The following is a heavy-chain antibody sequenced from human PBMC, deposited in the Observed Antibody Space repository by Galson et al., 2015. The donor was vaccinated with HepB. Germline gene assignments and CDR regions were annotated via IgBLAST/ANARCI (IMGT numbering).Heavy chain of an antibody. CDR2: IYPHDSDT. Sequence: QSGAEVKKPGESLKISCKASGYNFNTFWISWVRQMPGKGLEWMGIIYPHDSDTRNNPAFQGHVTLSADKSINTAYLQWTSLKASDTAMYYCARQGSQLWLRDESFDFWGQGTMVSVSS. CDR3: ARQGSQLWLRDESFDF. V-gene: IGHV5-51*01. CDR1: GYNFNTFW. D-gene: IGHD3-10*01. J-gene: IGHJ3*01.